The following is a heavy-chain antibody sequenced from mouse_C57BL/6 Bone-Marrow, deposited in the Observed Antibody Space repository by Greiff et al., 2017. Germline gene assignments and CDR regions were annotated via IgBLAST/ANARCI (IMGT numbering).Heavy chain of an antibody. V-gene: IGHV1-26*01. CDR3: ARFHYVSSHYYAMDY. Sequence: VQLQQSGPELVKPGASVKISCKASGYTFTDYYMNWVKQSHGKSLEWIGDINPNNGGTSYNQKFKGKATLTVDKSSSTAYMELRSLTSEDSAVYYCARFHYVSSHYYAMDYWGQGTSVTVSS. J-gene: IGHJ4*01. CDR1: GYTFTDYY. CDR2: INPNNGGT. D-gene: IGHD1-1*01.